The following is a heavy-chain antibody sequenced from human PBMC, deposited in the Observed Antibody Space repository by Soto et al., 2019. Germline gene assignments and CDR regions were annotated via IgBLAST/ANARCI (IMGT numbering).Heavy chain of an antibody. V-gene: IGHV3-23*01. J-gene: IGHJ4*02. D-gene: IGHD2-21*02. CDR1: RFTFGGYA. CDR2: ITGNAANT. Sequence: PGGSMRLSCSASRFTFGGYAMSWVRQAPGKGLEWVSGITGNAANTVYADSVKGRFTISRDNSKNALYLQLNSLRAEDTAVYFCAKAARDCWGDCYFSYFDSWGQGALVTVSS. CDR3: AKAARDCWGDCYFSYFDS.